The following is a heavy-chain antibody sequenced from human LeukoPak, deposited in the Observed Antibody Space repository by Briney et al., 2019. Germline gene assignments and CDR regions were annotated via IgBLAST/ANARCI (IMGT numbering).Heavy chain of an antibody. J-gene: IGHJ3*02. Sequence: GVPLRLSCTASGFIFSDYIMAWARRAPGKGLEWVRRIRTRINSSTTEYDASVKGRFTISRDDSKNSMYLHMNSLKTEDTAVYHCSRDGGEGGNSAFDIWGQGTMVTVSS. D-gene: IGHD4-23*01. CDR2: IRTRINSSTT. V-gene: IGHV3-72*01. CDR1: GFIFSDYI. CDR3: SRDGGEGGNSAFDI.